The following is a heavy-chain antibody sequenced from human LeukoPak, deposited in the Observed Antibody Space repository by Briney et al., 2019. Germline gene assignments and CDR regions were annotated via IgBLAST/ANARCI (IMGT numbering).Heavy chain of an antibody. CDR3: ARARIAVAGTDY. J-gene: IGHJ4*02. CDR2: INHSGST. D-gene: IGHD6-19*01. Sequence: SETLSLTCAVYGGSFSGYYWSWIRQPPGKGLEWIGEINHSGSTNYNPSLKSRVAISVDTSKNQFSLKLSSVTAADTAVYYCARARIAVAGTDYWGQGTLVTVSS. CDR1: GGSFSGYY. V-gene: IGHV4-34*01.